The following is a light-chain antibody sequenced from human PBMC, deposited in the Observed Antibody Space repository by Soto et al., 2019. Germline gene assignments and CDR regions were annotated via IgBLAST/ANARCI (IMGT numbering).Light chain of an antibody. V-gene: IGKV3-15*01. CDR2: DAS. CDR3: QQYSQWPLYT. CDR1: QGVNSD. J-gene: IGKJ2*01. Sequence: EIVMTQSPASLSVSPGERVTLSCRAGQGVNSDLAWYQQTPGQAPRPLIYDASTRAAGVPARFSGSGSGTEFTLTISSLQSEDFALYYCQQYSQWPLYTFGQGTKVDIK.